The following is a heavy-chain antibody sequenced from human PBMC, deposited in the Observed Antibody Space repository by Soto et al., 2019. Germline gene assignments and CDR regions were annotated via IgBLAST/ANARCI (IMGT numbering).Heavy chain of an antibody. CDR1: ACTFSSYA. CDR3: AKDEFWESHFYYFMDL. D-gene: IGHD3-10*01. V-gene: IGHV3-30*18. Sequence: QVQLVESGGGVVQPGRSLRLSCEASACTFSSYAMHWVRQAPGKGLEWVAVISHDGNVNYYSESVKGRFTMSRDNSTDTLYLQMDSLRTEDTAVYFCAKDEFWESHFYYFMDLWGKGTPVTVSS. CDR2: ISHDGNVN. J-gene: IGHJ6*03.